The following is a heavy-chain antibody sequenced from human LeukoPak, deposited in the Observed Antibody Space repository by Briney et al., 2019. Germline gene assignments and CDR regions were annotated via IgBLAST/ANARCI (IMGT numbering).Heavy chain of an antibody. Sequence: GGSLRLSCVGSGFTFNRHSMNWVRQAPGKGLEWISYISSSSSHIYYSDSVKGRFTISRDNAKHSVYLQMNSLRAEDTAVYFCARDRAGYNWVDYWGQGTLVSVSS. CDR3: ARDRAGYNWVDY. J-gene: IGHJ4*02. V-gene: IGHV3-48*01. CDR1: GFTFNRHS. D-gene: IGHD5-24*01. CDR2: ISSSSSHI.